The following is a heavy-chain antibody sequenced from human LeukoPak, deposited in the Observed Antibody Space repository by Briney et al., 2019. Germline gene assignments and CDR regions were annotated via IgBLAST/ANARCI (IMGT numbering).Heavy chain of an antibody. CDR3: AKGGYYPYYFDY. Sequence: PGRSLRLSCAASGFTFSSYGMHWVRQAPGKGLEWVAVISYDGSNKYYADSVKGRITISRDNSKNTLYLQMNSLRAEDTAVYYCAKGGYYPYYFDYWGQGTLVTVSS. D-gene: IGHD3-22*01. CDR1: GFTFSSYG. CDR2: ISYDGSNK. J-gene: IGHJ4*02. V-gene: IGHV3-30*18.